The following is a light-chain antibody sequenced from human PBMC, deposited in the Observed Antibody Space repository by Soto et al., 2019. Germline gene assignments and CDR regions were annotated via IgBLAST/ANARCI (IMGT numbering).Light chain of an antibody. CDR3: RSSTSSSPPDV. CDR1: SSDVGGYNY. CDR2: DVS. V-gene: IGLV2-14*03. J-gene: IGLJ1*01. Sequence: QSALPQPASLSGSPGQSITISCTGTSSDVGGYNYVSWYQQHPGKAPKLMIYDVSNPPSGVSNRFSGSKSGNTASLTISGLQAEDEGDYYCRSSTSSSPPDVCGAGTKLTVL.